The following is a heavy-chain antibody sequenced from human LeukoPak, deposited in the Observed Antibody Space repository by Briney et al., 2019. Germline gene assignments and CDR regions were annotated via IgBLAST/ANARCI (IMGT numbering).Heavy chain of an antibody. Sequence: GGSLRLSCAASGFTFSSYGMHGVRQAPGKGLEWVAVISYDGSNKYYADSVKGRFTISRDNSKNTLYLQMNSLRAEDTAVYYCAKGRSTTEGFDPWGQGTLVTVSS. CDR2: ISYDGSNK. D-gene: IGHD4-4*01. CDR3: AKGRSTTEGFDP. V-gene: IGHV3-30*18. CDR1: GFTFSSYG. J-gene: IGHJ5*02.